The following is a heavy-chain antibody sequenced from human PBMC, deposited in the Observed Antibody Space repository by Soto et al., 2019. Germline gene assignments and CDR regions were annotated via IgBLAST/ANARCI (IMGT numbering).Heavy chain of an antibody. CDR1: GYSINSSNG. D-gene: IGHD1-26*01. Sequence: SETLSLTCAVSGYSINSSNGWGWIRQPPGKGLEWIGYIYYSGTTYYNPSLKSRVTMSVDTSKNQFSLKLTSVTAVDTAVYYCARREIQGPIDYWGQGTLVTVLL. J-gene: IGHJ4*02. V-gene: IGHV4-28*01. CDR2: IYYSGTT. CDR3: ARREIQGPIDY.